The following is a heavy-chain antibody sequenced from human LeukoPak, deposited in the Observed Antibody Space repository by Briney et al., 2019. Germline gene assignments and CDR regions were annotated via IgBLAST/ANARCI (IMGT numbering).Heavy chain of an antibody. Sequence: SETLSLTCAVYGGSFSGYYWSWIHQPPGKGLEWIGEINHSGSTNYNPSLKSRVTISVDTSKNQFSLKLSSVTAADTAVYYCARGRIAARRYYGMDVWGQGTTVTVPS. CDR3: ARGRIAARRYYGMDV. D-gene: IGHD6-6*01. CDR2: INHSGST. CDR1: GGSFSGYY. V-gene: IGHV4-34*01. J-gene: IGHJ6*02.